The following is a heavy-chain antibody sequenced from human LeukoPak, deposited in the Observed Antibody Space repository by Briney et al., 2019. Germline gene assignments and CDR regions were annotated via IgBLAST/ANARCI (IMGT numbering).Heavy chain of an antibody. V-gene: IGHV3-7*01. Sequence: GGSLRLSCAASGFTFSNAWMSWVRQAPGKGLEWVANIREDGSEAYYVDFVKGRFTISRDNDKNSLHLQMNSLRVEDTAVYYCARVLYFRENSYAGPFDQWGQGTLVTVS. CDR1: GFTFSNAW. D-gene: IGHD5-18*01. CDR3: ARVLYFRENSYAGPFDQ. J-gene: IGHJ4*02. CDR2: IREDGSEA.